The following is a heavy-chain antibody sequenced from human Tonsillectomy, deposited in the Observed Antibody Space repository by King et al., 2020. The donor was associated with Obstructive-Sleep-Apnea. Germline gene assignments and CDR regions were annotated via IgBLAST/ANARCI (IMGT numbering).Heavy chain of an antibody. CDR3: AKVSWAIVIGSGAFHV. D-gene: IGHD2/OR15-2a*01. J-gene: IGHJ3*01. V-gene: IGHV3-23*04. CDR1: GFTFRSDA. Sequence: QLVQSGGGLVQPGESLRLSCAGSGFTFRSDALTWVRQAPGKGLEWVSSITGSGGDAYYADSVKGRFTISRANSKDTLYLQMNNMRAEDTALYYCAKVSWAIVIGSGAFHVWGQGTTVTVSS. CDR2: ITGSGGDA.